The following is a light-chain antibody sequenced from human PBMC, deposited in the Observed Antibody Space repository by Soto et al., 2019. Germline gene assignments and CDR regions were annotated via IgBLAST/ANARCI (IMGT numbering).Light chain of an antibody. CDR2: ATS. CDR3: QHYGSSLWT. J-gene: IGKJ1*01. Sequence: EIVLTQSPGTLSLSPGERASLSCRASQSVSSTYLAWYQQKPGQAPRLVIYATSTRATGIPDRFSGSGSGTDFTLTISRLEPEDFAMYYCQHYGSSLWTFGQGTKVEIK. CDR1: QSVSSTY. V-gene: IGKV3-20*01.